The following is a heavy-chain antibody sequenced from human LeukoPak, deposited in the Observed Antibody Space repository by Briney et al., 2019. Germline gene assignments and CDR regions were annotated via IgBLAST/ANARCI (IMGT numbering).Heavy chain of an antibody. D-gene: IGHD5-12*01. CDR1: GGTFSSYA. CDR3: ARGGYDSIDYYYHMDV. CDR2: IIPIFGTA. Sequence: SVKVSCKASGGTFSSYAISWVRQAPGQGLEWMGEIIPIFGTANYAQKFQGRVTITTDESTSTAYMELSSLRSEDTAVYYCARGGYDSIDYYYHMDVWGKGTTVTVSS. J-gene: IGHJ6*03. V-gene: IGHV1-69*05.